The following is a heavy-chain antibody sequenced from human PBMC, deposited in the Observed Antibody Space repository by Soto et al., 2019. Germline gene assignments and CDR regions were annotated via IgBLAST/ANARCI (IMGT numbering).Heavy chain of an antibody. Sequence: GESLKISCAASGFTFSSYSMNWVRQAPGKGLEWVSYISSSSSTIYYADSVKGRFTISRDNAKNSLYLQMNSLRDEDTAVYYCASMYYYDSSGYYPGGYYGMDVWGQGTTVTVSS. CDR1: GFTFSSYS. CDR2: ISSSSSTI. D-gene: IGHD3-22*01. V-gene: IGHV3-48*02. J-gene: IGHJ6*02. CDR3: ASMYYYDSSGYYPGGYYGMDV.